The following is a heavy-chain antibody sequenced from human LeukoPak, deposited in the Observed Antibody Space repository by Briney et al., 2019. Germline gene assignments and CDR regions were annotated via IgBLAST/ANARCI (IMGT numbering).Heavy chain of an antibody. CDR1: GFTFSSYW. D-gene: IGHD3-10*01. V-gene: IGHV3-74*01. Sequence: PGGSLRLSCAASGFTFSSYWMHWVRQVPGEWLVWVSRINSDGSSTSYADSVKGRFTISRDNAKNTLYVQMNSLRAEDTAVYYCSTGSGHAFDIWGRGTMVTVSS. J-gene: IGHJ3*02. CDR2: INSDGSST. CDR3: STGSGHAFDI.